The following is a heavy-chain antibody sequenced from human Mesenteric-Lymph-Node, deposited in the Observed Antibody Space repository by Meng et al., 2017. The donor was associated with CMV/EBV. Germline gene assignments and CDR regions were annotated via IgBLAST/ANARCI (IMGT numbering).Heavy chain of an antibody. D-gene: IGHD2-2*02. J-gene: IGHJ6*02. CDR2: INTNTGDT. Sequence: ASVKVSCKASGYTFTAYFIHWVRQAPGQGLEWMGWINTNTGDTNYPQEFQGRVTMTRDTSISTAYMELSRLRSDDTAVYYCARFMLTSPYCSSTSCYIPNTYYYYGMDVWGQGTTVTVSS. V-gene: IGHV1-2*02. CDR1: GYTFTAYF. CDR3: ARFMLTSPYCSSTSCYIPNTYYYYGMDV.